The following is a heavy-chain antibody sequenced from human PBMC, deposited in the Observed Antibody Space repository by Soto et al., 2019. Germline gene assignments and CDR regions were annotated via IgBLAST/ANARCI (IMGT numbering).Heavy chain of an antibody. CDR1: GFTFSSYA. CDR2: ISGSGGST. V-gene: IGHV3-23*01. Sequence: SGGSLRLSCAASGFTFSSYAMSWVRQAPGKGLEWVSAISGSGGSTYYADSVKGRFTISRDNSKNTLYLQMNSLRAEDTAVYYCAKWALPSIAVAGTLDAFDIWGQGTMVTVSS. D-gene: IGHD6-19*01. CDR3: AKWALPSIAVAGTLDAFDI. J-gene: IGHJ3*02.